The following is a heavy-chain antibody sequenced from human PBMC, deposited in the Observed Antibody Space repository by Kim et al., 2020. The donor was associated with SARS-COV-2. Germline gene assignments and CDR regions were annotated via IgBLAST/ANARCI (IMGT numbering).Heavy chain of an antibody. J-gene: IGHJ6*03. CDR1: GYTFTSYA. CDR3: ARDSYYDIFRYYYYYMDV. Sequence: ASVKVSCKASGYTFTSYAMHWVRQAPGQRLEWMGWINAGNGNTKYSQKFQGRVTITRDTSPSTAYMELSSLRSEDTAVYYCARDSYYDIFRYYYYYMDVWGKGTTVTVSS. V-gene: IGHV1-3*01. D-gene: IGHD3-9*01. CDR2: INAGNGNT.